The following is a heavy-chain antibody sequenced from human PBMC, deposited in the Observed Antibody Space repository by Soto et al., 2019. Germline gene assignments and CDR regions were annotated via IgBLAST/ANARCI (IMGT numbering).Heavy chain of an antibody. CDR1: GGSVSSGTYY. J-gene: IGHJ2*01. D-gene: IGHD7-27*01. CDR2: IYRGSP. V-gene: IGHV4-61*01. CDR3: SRDQGLGAGYFAL. Sequence: QVQLQESGQGQVKPSETLFLTCTVSGGSVSSGTYYWSWIRQPAGKGLEWMGYIYRGSPNYNPSLESRATISVDTSRTQFSLMLSSVTAADTAVYYCSRDQGLGAGYFALWGRGTLVTVSS.